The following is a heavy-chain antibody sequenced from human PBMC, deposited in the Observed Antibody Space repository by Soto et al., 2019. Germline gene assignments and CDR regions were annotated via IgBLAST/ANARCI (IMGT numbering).Heavy chain of an antibody. V-gene: IGHV3-74*01. CDR1: GFTFSSYW. Sequence: EVQLVESGGGLVQPGGSLTLSCAASGFTFSSYWMHWVRQVPGKGLVWVSRIKRAGSTTTYADSVKGRFTISRDNAENRLYLQMYSLRAEDTAVDYCARDYGEYGNWFGPWGQGALVTVSS. CDR2: IKRAGSTT. D-gene: IGHD4-17*01. CDR3: ARDYGEYGNWFGP. J-gene: IGHJ5*02.